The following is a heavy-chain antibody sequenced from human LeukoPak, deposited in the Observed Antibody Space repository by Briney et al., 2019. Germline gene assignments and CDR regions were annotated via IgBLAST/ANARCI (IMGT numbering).Heavy chain of an antibody. CDR2: ISGSGGGT. J-gene: IGHJ4*02. D-gene: IGHD3-22*01. CDR1: GITLSNYG. V-gene: IGHV3-23*01. CDR3: AKRGVVIRVILVGFHKEAYYFDS. Sequence: GGSLRLSCAVSGITLSNYGMSWVRQAPGKGLEWVAGISGSGGGTNYADSVRGRFTTSRDNSKNTLYLQMNSLGAEDTAVYFCAKRGVVIRVILVGFHKEAYYFDSWGQGALVTVSS.